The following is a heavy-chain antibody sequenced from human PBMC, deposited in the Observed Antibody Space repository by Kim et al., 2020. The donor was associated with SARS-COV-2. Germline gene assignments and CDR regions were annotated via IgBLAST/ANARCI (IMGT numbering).Heavy chain of an antibody. Sequence: SVKVSCKASGGTFSSYAISWVRQAPGQGLEWMGGIIPIFGTANYAQKFQGRVTITADESTSTAYMELSSLRSEDTAMYYCARRDGYNYYYYGMDVWGQGTTVTVSS. CDR1: GGTFSSYA. D-gene: IGHD5-12*01. V-gene: IGHV1-69*13. CDR2: IIPIFGTA. CDR3: ARRDGYNYYYYGMDV. J-gene: IGHJ6*02.